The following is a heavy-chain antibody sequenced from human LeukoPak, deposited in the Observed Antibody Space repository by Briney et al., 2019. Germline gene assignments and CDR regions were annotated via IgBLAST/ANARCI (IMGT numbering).Heavy chain of an antibody. D-gene: IGHD4-17*01. J-gene: IGHJ4*02. V-gene: IGHV4-59*08. CDR1: GGSINSYY. Sequence: SETLSLTCTVSGGSINSYYWSWSRQSPGEGVEWIGYIYYSGSTNYSPSLTSRGTISIDTSKTQFSLKLSSVTAADTAVYYCARQGYGDYDFEYWGPGTLVTVSS. CDR3: ARQGYGDYDFEY. CDR2: IYYSGST.